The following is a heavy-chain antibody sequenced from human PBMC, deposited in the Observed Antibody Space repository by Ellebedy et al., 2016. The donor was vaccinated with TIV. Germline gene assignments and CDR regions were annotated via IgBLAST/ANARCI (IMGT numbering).Heavy chain of an antibody. CDR1: GYIFTNYD. D-gene: IGHD2-2*01. Sequence: ASVKVSXXASGYIFTNYDINWVRQAPGQGLEWVGWMSPNTGAAGYGQKFEGRVTMTRNTSIKTAYLELNSLRSEDTAIYYCARCPPGHSTKDYWGQGTLVTVSS. CDR3: ARCPPGHSTKDY. J-gene: IGHJ4*02. V-gene: IGHV1-8*01. CDR2: MSPNTGAA.